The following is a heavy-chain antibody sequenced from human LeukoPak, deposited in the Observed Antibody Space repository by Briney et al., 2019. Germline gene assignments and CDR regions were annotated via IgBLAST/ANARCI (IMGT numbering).Heavy chain of an antibody. V-gene: IGHV4-34*01. D-gene: IGHD3-22*01. CDR2: INHSGST. CDR3: ARLLYDSRGYYYFDY. J-gene: IGHJ4*02. CDR1: GGSFSGYY. Sequence: SETLSLTCAVYGGSFSGYYWSWIRQPPGKGLEWIGEINHSGSTNYNPSLKSRVTISVDTSKNQFSLKLSSMTAADTAVYYCARLLYDSRGYYYFDYWGQGTLVTVSS.